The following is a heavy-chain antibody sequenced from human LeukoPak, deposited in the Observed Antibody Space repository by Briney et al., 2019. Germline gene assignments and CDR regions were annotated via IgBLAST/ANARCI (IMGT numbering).Heavy chain of an antibody. CDR3: ARRSEVGALHYFDY. CDR2: IYYSGST. D-gene: IGHD1-26*01. J-gene: IGHJ4*01. CDR1: GGSFSGYY. Sequence: PSETLSLTCAVYGGSFSGYYWSWIRQPPGKGLEWIGYIYYSGSTNYNPSLKSRVTISVDTSKNQFSLKLSSVTAADTAVYYCARRSEVGALHYFDYWGRGTLVTVSS. V-gene: IGHV4-59*08.